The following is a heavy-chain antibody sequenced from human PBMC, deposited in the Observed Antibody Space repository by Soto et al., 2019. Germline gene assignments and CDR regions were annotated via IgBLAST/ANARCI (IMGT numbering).Heavy chain of an antibody. J-gene: IGHJ4*02. V-gene: IGHV4-30-4*01. CDR2: IYYSGST. D-gene: IGHD3-10*01. Sequence: QVQLQESGPGLVKPSQTLSLTCTVSGGSISSGDYYWSWIRQPPGKGLEWIGYIYYSGSTYYNPSRKSRVTISVDASKNQFSLKLSSVTAADTAVYYCARDGIRFGEFNYFDYWGQVTLVTVSS. CDR3: ARDGIRFGEFNYFDY. CDR1: GGSISSGDYY.